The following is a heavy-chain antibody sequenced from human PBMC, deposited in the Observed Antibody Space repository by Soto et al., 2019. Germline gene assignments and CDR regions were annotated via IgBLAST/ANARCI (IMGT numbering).Heavy chain of an antibody. CDR2: IIPILGIA. V-gene: IGHV1-69*10. CDR1: GGTFSSYA. J-gene: IGHJ6*02. CDR3: ASRLGSSSYYYYGMDV. Sequence: ASVKVSCKASGGTFSSYAISWVRQAPGQGLEWMGGIIPILGIANYAQKFQGRVTITADKSTSTAYMELSSLRSEDTAVYYCASRLGSSSYYYYGMDVWGQGTTVTVSS. D-gene: IGHD6-6*01.